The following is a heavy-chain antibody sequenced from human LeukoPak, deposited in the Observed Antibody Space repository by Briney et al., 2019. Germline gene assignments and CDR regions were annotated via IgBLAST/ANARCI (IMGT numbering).Heavy chain of an antibody. CDR3: ANAPTGTYRVDY. CDR1: GFTFTRYA. J-gene: IGHJ4*02. V-gene: IGHV3-23*01. Sequence: GGSLRLSCAASGFTFTRYAMTWVRQAPGKGLEWVSTISDTGGFTFYADSVKGRFTISRDNSKNTLYLQMNSLRADDTAVYYCANAPTGTYRVDYWGQGTLVTVSS. D-gene: IGHD4-17*01. CDR2: ISDTGGFT.